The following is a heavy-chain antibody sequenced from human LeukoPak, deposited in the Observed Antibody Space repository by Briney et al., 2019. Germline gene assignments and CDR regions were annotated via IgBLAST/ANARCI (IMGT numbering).Heavy chain of an antibody. CDR3: AKGDIVVVIAIFFDY. Sequence: GGSLRLSCAASGFTVISNYRSWVRQAPGKGLEWVSAISGSGGSTYYADSVKGWFTISRDNSNNTLYLQMNRLRAEDTAVYYCAKGDIVVVIAIFFDYWGQRTLVTVSS. CDR1: GFTVISNY. D-gene: IGHD2-21*01. CDR2: ISGSGGST. J-gene: IGHJ4*02. V-gene: IGHV3-23*01.